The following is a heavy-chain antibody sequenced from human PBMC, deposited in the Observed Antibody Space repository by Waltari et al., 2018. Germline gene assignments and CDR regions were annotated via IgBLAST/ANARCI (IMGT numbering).Heavy chain of an antibody. J-gene: IGHJ5*02. CDR3: ARTWGYSPPLGWFDP. CDR2: ISHSGST. D-gene: IGHD1-26*01. Sequence: VQLHQWGAGLLKPSATLSLTCAVSGGPFTDYSWRWIRQSPDKGLEWIGEISHSGSTNYNPSLKSRVTMSVDTIKKQFSLKLTSVTAADTAVYFCARTWGYSPPLGWFDPWGRGTRVTVSS. V-gene: IGHV4-34*01. CDR1: GGPFTDYS.